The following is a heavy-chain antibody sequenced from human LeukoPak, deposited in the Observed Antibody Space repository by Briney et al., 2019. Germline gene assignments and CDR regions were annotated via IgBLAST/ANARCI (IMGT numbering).Heavy chain of an antibody. J-gene: IGHJ3*02. Sequence: PSQTLSLTCAVSGGSISSGGYSWSWIRQPPGKGLEWIGYIYHSGSTYYNPSLKSRATISVDRSKNQFSLKLSSVTAADTAVYYCARDVGAPGAFDIWGQGTMVTVSS. V-gene: IGHV4-30-2*01. D-gene: IGHD1-26*01. CDR3: ARDVGAPGAFDI. CDR2: IYHSGST. CDR1: GGSISSGGYS.